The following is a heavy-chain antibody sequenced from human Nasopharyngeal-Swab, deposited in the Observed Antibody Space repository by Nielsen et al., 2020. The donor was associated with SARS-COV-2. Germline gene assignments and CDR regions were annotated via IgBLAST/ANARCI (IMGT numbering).Heavy chain of an antibody. J-gene: IGHJ6*03. Sequence: ASVRVSCKASVYTFTSYYMHWVRQAPGQGLEWMGIINPSGGSTSYAQKFQGRVTMTRDTSTSTVYMELSSLRSEDTAVYYCARDARIGYCSGGSCHFYYYYYMDVWGKGTTVTVSS. CDR2: INPSGGST. V-gene: IGHV1-46*01. CDR3: ARDARIGYCSGGSCHFYYYYYMDV. CDR1: VYTFTSYY. D-gene: IGHD2-15*01.